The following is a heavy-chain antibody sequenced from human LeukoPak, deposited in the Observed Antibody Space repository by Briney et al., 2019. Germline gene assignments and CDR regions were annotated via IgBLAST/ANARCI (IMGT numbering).Heavy chain of an antibody. J-gene: IGHJ4*02. V-gene: IGHV4-39*01. CDR3: ARRGYSGYERFDY. CDR1: GGSISSSSYH. Sequence: ASETLSLTCTVSGGSISSSSYHWGWIRQPPGKGLEWIGSIYYSGSTYYNPSLKSRVTISVDTSKNQFSLKLSSVTAADTAVYYCARRGYSGYERFDYWGQGTLVTVSA. D-gene: IGHD5-12*01. CDR2: IYYSGST.